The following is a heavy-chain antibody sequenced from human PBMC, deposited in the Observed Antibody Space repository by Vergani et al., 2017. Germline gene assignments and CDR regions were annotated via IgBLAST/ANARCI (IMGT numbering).Heavy chain of an antibody. CDR1: GFTFDDYA. J-gene: IGHJ6*03. V-gene: IGHV3-9*01. CDR2: INWNSDSI. D-gene: IGHD5-24*01. Sequence: EVQLVESGGGLVQPGRSLRLSCAASGFTFDDYAMHWVRQAPGKGLEWVSGINWNSDSIAYADSVKGRFTISRDNAKNSLYLQMNSLRAEDTALYYCAKDFEMATIGDYMDVWGKGTTVTVSS. CDR3: AKDFEMATIGDYMDV.